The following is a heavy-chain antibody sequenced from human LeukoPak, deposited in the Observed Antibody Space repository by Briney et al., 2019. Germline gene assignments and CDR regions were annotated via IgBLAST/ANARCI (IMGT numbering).Heavy chain of an antibody. Sequence: ASVKLSCNVSGYTLTDLSMHWVRQAPGNWLEWKGGFDPEDGETIYAQKFQGRVTMTEDTSTDTAYMELSSLRSEDTAVYYCATGGSSWYLDYFDYWGQGTLVTVSS. D-gene: IGHD6-13*01. CDR3: ATGGSSWYLDYFDY. V-gene: IGHV1-24*01. J-gene: IGHJ4*02. CDR1: GYTLTDLS. CDR2: FDPEDGET.